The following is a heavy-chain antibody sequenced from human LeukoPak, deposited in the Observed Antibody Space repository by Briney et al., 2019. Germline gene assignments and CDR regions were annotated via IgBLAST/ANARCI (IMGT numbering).Heavy chain of an antibody. D-gene: IGHD2-15*01. CDR2: IHYTGST. J-gene: IGHJ4*02. CDR3: ARNYCTGGSCYVNDD. V-gene: IGHV4-61*01. Sequence: SETLSLTCTVSGGSINSGSYYWTWIRQPPGKGLEWIGFIHYTGSTNYNPSLKSRVTMSVDTSKNQFSLKLTSVTAADSAVYYCARNYCTGGSCYVNDDWGQGTLVTVSS. CDR1: GGSINSGSYY.